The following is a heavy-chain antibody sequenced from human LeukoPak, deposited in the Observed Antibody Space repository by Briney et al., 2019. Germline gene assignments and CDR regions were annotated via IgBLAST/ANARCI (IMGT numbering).Heavy chain of an antibody. CDR2: ISISNNYI. J-gene: IGHJ4*02. CDR3: ARVPFYGGSYKFWYYFDY. CDR1: GFTFSDYN. V-gene: IGHV3-21*01. Sequence: GGSLRLSSVVSGFTFSDYNMNWVRQAPGKGLEWVSSISISNNYIYYADSVTGRFTISRDNAKNSLYLQMNSLRAEDTAMYYCARVPFYGGSYKFWYYFDYWGQGTLVTVSS. D-gene: IGHD1-26*01.